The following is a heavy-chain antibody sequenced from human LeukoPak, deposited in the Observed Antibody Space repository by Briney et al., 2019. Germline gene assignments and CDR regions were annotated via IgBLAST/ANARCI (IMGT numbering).Heavy chain of an antibody. CDR3: TTGSYPDY. Sequence: PGGSLRLSCAASGFTFSNIWMTWVRQAPGKGLEWVGLIKSKTDGGTTDYAAHVKGRFTISRDDSKNTRYLQMNSLKTEDTAVYYCTTGSYPDYWGQGTLVTVSS. CDR2: IKSKTDGGTT. CDR1: GFTFSNIW. D-gene: IGHD1-26*01. J-gene: IGHJ4*02. V-gene: IGHV3-15*01.